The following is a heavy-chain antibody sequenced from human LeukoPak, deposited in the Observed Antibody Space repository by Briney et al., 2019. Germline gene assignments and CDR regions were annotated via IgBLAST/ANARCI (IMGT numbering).Heavy chain of an antibody. CDR3: ARVLSGPSADNWFDP. Sequence: GESLKISCKGSGYSFTSYWIGWVRQATGQGLEWMGWMNPNSGNTGYAQKFQGRVTMTRNTSISTAYMELSSLRSEDTAVYYCARVLSGPSADNWFDPWGQGTLVTVSS. D-gene: IGHD5-12*01. CDR2: MNPNSGNT. CDR1: GYSFTSYW. J-gene: IGHJ5*02. V-gene: IGHV1-8*02.